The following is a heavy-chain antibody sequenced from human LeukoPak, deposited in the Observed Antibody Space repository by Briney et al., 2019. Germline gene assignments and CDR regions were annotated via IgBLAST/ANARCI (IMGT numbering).Heavy chain of an antibody. CDR1: GGSISSYY. CDR3: AREMITFGGVIATNWCDP. CDR2: IYYSGST. D-gene: IGHD3-16*02. V-gene: IGHV4-59*12. J-gene: IGHJ5*02. Sequence: SETLSLTCTVSGGSISSYYWSWIRQPPGKGLEWIGYIYYSGSTNYNPSLKSRVTISVDTSKDQFSLKLSSVTAADTAVYYCAREMITFGGVIATNWCDPWGQGTLVTVSS.